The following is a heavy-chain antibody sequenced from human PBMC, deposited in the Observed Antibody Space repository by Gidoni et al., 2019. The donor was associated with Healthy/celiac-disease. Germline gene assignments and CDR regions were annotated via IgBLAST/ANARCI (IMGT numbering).Heavy chain of an antibody. CDR1: GFTFSSYG. D-gene: IGHD3-22*01. Sequence: QVQLVESGGGVVQPGRSLRLSCAASGFTFSSYGMHWVRQAPGKGLEWVAVIWYDGSNKYYADSVKGRFTISRDNSKNTLYLQMNSLRAEDTAVYYCARGYDSSGYYAPEHLDPWGQGTLVTVSS. CDR2: IWYDGSNK. CDR3: ARGYDSSGYYAPEHLDP. J-gene: IGHJ5*02. V-gene: IGHV3-33*01.